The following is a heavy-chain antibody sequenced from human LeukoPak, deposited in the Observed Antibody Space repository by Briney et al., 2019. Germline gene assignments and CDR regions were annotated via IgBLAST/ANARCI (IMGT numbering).Heavy chain of an antibody. V-gene: IGHV3-23*01. D-gene: IGHD6-25*01. CDR2: ISARGGTT. Sequence: PGGSLRLSCAASGFTFNSYAMSWVRQAPGKGLEWVSAISARGGTTYYADSVKGRFTISRDNSKNTLYLQMNSLGAEDTAVYYCAKEVAIPAAVDAFERWGQGTLVTVSS. CDR1: GFTFNSYA. J-gene: IGHJ3*02. CDR3: AKEVAIPAAVDAFER.